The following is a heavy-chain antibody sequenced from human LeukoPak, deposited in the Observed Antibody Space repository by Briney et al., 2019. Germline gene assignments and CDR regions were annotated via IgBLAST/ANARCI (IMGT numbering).Heavy chain of an antibody. V-gene: IGHV3-30*02. CDR2: IRYDGSNK. D-gene: IGHD1-1*01. CDR3: AKDALEFWNDNYMDV. Sequence: SGGSLRLSCAASGFTFSSYGMHWVRQAPGKGLEWVAFIRYDGSNKYYADSVKGRFTISRDNSKNTLYLQMNSLRAEDTAVYYCAKDALEFWNDNYMDVWGKGTTVTISS. J-gene: IGHJ6*03. CDR1: GFTFSSYG.